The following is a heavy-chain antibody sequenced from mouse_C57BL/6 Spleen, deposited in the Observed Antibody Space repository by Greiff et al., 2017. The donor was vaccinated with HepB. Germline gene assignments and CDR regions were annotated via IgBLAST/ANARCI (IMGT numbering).Heavy chain of an antibody. CDR3: ARETGTSDYFDY. D-gene: IGHD4-1*01. CDR1: GFTFSDYG. V-gene: IGHV5-17*01. CDR2: ISSGSSTI. Sequence: DVKLVESGGGLVKPGGSLKLSCAASGFTFSDYGMHWVRQAPEKGLEWVAYISSGSSTIYYADTVKGRFTISRDNAKNTLFLQMTSLRSEDTAMYYCARETGTSDYFDYWGQGTTLTVSS. J-gene: IGHJ2*01.